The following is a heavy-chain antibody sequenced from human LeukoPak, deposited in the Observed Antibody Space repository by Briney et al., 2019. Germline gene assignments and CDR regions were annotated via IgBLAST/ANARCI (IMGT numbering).Heavy chain of an antibody. J-gene: IGHJ4*02. CDR1: GFTFSSYS. CDR2: ISSSSSYI. D-gene: IGHD2-15*01. V-gene: IGHV3-21*01. CDR3: TTDPIVVVVAAAELFDY. Sequence: PGGSLRLSCAASGFTFSSYSMNWVRQAPGKGLEWVSSISSSSSYIYYADSVKGRFTISRDNAKNSLYLQMNSLRAEDTAVYYCTTDPIVVVVAAAELFDYWGQGTLVTVSS.